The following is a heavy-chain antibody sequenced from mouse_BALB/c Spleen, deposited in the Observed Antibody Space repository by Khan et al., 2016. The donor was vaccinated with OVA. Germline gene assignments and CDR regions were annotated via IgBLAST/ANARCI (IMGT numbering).Heavy chain of an antibody. CDR1: GFAFSSYD. D-gene: IGHD2-10*01. V-gene: IGHV5-9*02. J-gene: IGHJ3*01. CDR2: ISTGGSYI. CDR3: ARPSYDGNPWFTY. Sequence: EVELVESGGGFVKPGGSLNLSCAASGFAFSSYDMSWVRQTPEKRLEWVATISTGGSYIYYPDSVKGRFTISRDIARNTLYLQMSSLRSEDTALYYCARPSYDGNPWFTYWGPGTLVTVSA.